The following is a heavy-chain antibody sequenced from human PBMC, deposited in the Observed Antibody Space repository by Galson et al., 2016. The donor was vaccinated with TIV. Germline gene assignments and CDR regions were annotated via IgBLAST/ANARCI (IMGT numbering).Heavy chain of an antibody. CDR3: AKQLDFDQRVLDAFHI. D-gene: IGHD3-9*01. CDR1: GYRFTNYW. V-gene: IGHV5-51*01. J-gene: IGHJ3*02. Sequence: QSGAEVKKSGESLKISCKGSGYRFTNYWIAWVRQMPGKGLELMGVIHPGDSDTRYSPSFQGQVSISADRSISTAYLQWSSLKASDTAMYYCAKQLDFDQRVLDAFHIWGQGTLLTVSS. CDR2: IHPGDSDT.